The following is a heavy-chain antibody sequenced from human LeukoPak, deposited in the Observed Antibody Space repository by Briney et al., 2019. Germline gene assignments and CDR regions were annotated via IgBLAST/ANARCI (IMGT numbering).Heavy chain of an antibody. CDR3: AKVSGSYYSFDY. J-gene: IGHJ4*02. CDR2: ISYDGSNK. D-gene: IGHD1-26*01. V-gene: IGHV3-30*07. CDR1: GFTFSSYA. Sequence: GGSLRLSCAASGFTFSSYAMPWLRQAPGKGLEWVAVISYDGSNKYYADSVKGRFTISRDNSKNTLYLQMNSLRAEDTAVYYCAKVSGSYYSFDYWGQGTLVTVSS.